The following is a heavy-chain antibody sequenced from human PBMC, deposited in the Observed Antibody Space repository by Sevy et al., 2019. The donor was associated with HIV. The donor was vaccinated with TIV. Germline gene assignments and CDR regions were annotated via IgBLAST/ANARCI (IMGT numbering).Heavy chain of an antibody. CDR3: VRGRVTTDSFDS. Sequence: ASVKVSCKASGYTFTSYYMHWVRQAPGQGLEWMGIINPSDAGTSYAQRFQGRVTMTRDTSTSTVYMELSSVRSEDTAVYFCVRGRVTTDSFDSWGQGTLVTVSS. J-gene: IGHJ4*02. V-gene: IGHV1-46*01. D-gene: IGHD4-17*01. CDR1: GYTFTSYY. CDR2: INPSDAGT.